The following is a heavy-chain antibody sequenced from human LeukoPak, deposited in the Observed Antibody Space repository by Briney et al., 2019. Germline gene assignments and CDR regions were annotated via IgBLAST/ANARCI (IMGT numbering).Heavy chain of an antibody. CDR3: ARAPLNVFTRSYYYDSSGSPDAFDI. D-gene: IGHD3-22*01. Sequence: SGTLSLTCAVSGGSISSSLWWNWVRQPPGKGLGWIGETSQSGIIQYNPSLKRRVTISVDTSKNQFSLKLSSVTAADTAVYYCARAPLNVFTRSYYYDSSGSPDAFDIWGQGAMVTVSS. CDR1: GGSISSSLW. CDR2: TSQSGII. J-gene: IGHJ3*02. V-gene: IGHV4-4*02.